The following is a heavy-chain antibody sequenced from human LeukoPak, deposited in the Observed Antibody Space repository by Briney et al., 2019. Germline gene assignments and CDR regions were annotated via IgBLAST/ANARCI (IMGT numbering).Heavy chain of an antibody. J-gene: IGHJ4*02. D-gene: IGHD6-19*01. CDR3: ATGGSSGWYHFEY. CDR1: GFTFTSYW. V-gene: IGHV3-74*03. Sequence: PGGSLRLSCAASGFTFTSYWMHWVRQAPGKWLVWVSLINSDGSTTKYADSVKGRFTMSRDNAKNTLYLEMNSLRGEDTAVYYCATGGSSGWYHFEYWGQGTLVTVSS. CDR2: INSDGSTT.